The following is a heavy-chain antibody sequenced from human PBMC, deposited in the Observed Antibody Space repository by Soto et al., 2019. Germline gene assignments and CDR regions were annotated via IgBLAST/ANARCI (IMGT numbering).Heavy chain of an antibody. Sequence: PSETLSLTCTVSGGSISSYYWSWIRQPPGKGLEWIGYIYYSGSTNYNPSLKSRVTISVDTSKNQFSLKLSSVTAADTAVYYCARLSMVRDTHYGMDVWGQGTTVTVSS. J-gene: IGHJ6*02. D-gene: IGHD3-10*01. CDR2: IYYSGST. CDR1: GGSISSYY. V-gene: IGHV4-59*01. CDR3: ARLSMVRDTHYGMDV.